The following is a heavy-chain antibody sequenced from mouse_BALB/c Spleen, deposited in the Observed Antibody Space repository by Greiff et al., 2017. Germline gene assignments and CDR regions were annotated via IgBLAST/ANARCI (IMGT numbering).Heavy chain of an antibody. Sequence: VQLQQSGPGLVAPSQSLSITCTVSGFSLTSYGVHWVRQPPGKGLEWLGVIWAGGSTNYNSALMSRLSISKDNSKSQVFLKMNSLQTDDTAMYYCARGFITTVTSSPYYAMDYWGQGTSVTVSS. J-gene: IGHJ4*01. CDR3: ARGFITTVTSSPYYAMDY. CDR1: GFSLTSYG. D-gene: IGHD1-1*01. V-gene: IGHV2-9*02. CDR2: IWAGGST.